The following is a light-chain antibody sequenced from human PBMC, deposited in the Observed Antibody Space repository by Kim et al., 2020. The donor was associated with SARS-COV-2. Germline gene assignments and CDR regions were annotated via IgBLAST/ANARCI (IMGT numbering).Light chain of an antibody. V-gene: IGKV1-39*01. CDR1: QSITIY. CDR2: AAS. J-gene: IGKJ1*01. CDR3: QQSYSSPWT. Sequence: ASVGDRVTITFRATQSITIYLNWYQQKPGKAPKLLIYAASTLQSGVPSRFSGSGSGTDFTLTISSLQAEDFATYYCQQSYSSPWTFGQGTKVDIK.